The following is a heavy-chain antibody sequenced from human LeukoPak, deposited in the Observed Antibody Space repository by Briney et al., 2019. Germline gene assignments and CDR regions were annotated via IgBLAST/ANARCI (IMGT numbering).Heavy chain of an antibody. V-gene: IGHV3-33*01. D-gene: IGHD5-24*01. CDR3: ARRGGSDGWGDFDY. J-gene: IGHJ4*02. Sequence: PGRSLRLSCAASGFTFSSYGMDWVRQAPGNGLEWVAVIWYDGSNKYYADSVKGRFTISRDNSRNTLYLQMDSLRAEETAVYFCARRGGSDGWGDFDYWGQGTLVTVSS. CDR2: IWYDGSNK. CDR1: GFTFSSYG.